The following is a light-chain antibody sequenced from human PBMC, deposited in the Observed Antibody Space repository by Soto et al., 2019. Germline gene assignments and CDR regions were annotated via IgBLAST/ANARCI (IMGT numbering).Light chain of an antibody. CDR1: QSVDRY. J-gene: IGKJ2*03. CDR2: DAS. V-gene: IGKV3-11*01. CDR3: QQRSSWYS. Sequence: EILLTQSPATLSLSPGERATLSCRASQSVDRYLAWYQQKPGQAPRVLIYDASNRARGIPARFSGSGSGTDLTLTISSLEPEDFAVYYCQQRSSWYSFGQGTKVDIK.